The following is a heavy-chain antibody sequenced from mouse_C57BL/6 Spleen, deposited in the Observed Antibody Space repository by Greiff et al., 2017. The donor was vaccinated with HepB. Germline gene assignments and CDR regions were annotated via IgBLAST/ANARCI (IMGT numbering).Heavy chain of an antibody. CDR2: IDPSDSYI. D-gene: IGHD2-3*01. V-gene: IGHV1-50*01. Sequence: QVQLQQPGAELVKPGASVKLSCKASGYTFTSYWMQWVKQRPGQGLEWIGEIDPSDSYINYNQKFKGKATLTVDTSYSTAYMQLSRLTSEDSAVYYCARSRNIYDGYLWYFDVWGTGTTVTVSS. CDR3: ARSRNIYDGYLWYFDV. J-gene: IGHJ1*03. CDR1: GYTFTSYW.